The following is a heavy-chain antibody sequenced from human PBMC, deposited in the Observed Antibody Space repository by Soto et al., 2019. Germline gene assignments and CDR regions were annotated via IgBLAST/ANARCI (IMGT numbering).Heavy chain of an antibody. D-gene: IGHD5-18*01. CDR2: ISGSGGSK. CDR3: AKGFAAMVKRWYFDL. Sequence: EVQLLESGGDLVQPGGSLRLSCAASGFTFSSYAMSWVRQAPGKGLEWVSSISGSGGSKYYADSVKGRVTISRDNSKNTLYLQLNSLRAEDTALYFCAKGFAAMVKRWYFDLWGRGTLVTVSS. V-gene: IGHV3-23*01. J-gene: IGHJ2*01. CDR1: GFTFSSYA.